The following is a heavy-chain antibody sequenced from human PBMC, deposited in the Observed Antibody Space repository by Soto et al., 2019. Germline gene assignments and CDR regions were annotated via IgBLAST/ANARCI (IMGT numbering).Heavy chain of an antibody. J-gene: IGHJ6*02. V-gene: IGHV1-18*01. Sequence: ASVKVSCKASGYTFTSYGISWVRQAPGQGLELMGWISAYNGNTNYAQKLQGRVTMTTDTSTSTAYMELRSLRSDDTAVYYCAREKSNYDFWSGPPGRYYYGMDVWGQGTTVTVSS. CDR2: ISAYNGNT. CDR3: AREKSNYDFWSGPPGRYYYGMDV. D-gene: IGHD3-3*01. CDR1: GYTFTSYG.